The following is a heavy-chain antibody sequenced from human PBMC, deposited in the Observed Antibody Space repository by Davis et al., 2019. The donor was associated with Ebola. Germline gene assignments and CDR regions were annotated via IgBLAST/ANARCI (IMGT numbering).Heavy chain of an antibody. D-gene: IGHD1-26*01. J-gene: IGHJ4*02. CDR2: INPNSGGT. CDR3: ARDHQVGATAY. Sequence: ASVKVSCKASGYTFTGYYIHWVRQAPGQGLEWMGWINPNSGGTNYAQKFQGRVTMTRDTSISTAYMELSRLKSDDTAVYYCARDHQVGATAYWGQGTLVTVSS. V-gene: IGHV1-2*02. CDR1: GYTFTGYY.